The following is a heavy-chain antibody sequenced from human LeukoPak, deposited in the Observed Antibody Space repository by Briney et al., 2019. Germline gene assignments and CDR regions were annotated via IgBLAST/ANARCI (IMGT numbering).Heavy chain of an antibody. D-gene: IGHD1-26*01. CDR2: IYSGGST. V-gene: IGHV3-53*01. Sequence: GGSLRLSCAASGFTVSSNYMSWVRQAPGKGLEWVSVIYSGGSTYYADSVKGRFTISRDNSKNTLYLQMNSLRAEDTAVYYCARDKIVGATNFDYWGQGTLVTVSS. J-gene: IGHJ4*02. CDR3: ARDKIVGATNFDY. CDR1: GFTVSSNY.